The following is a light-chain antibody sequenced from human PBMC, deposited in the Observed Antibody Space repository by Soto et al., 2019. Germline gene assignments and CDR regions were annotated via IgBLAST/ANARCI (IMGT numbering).Light chain of an antibody. J-gene: IGLJ2*01. Sequence: QSVLTQPPSASGTPGQRVTISCSGSSSNIGSHTEDWYQQLPGSAPKLLIDSNNQRPSGVPDRFSGSKSGTSASLAISGLRSEDEADYYCASWDDSLTGHVVFGGGTKLTVL. CDR3: ASWDDSLTGHVV. CDR2: SNN. CDR1: SSNIGSHT. V-gene: IGLV1-44*01.